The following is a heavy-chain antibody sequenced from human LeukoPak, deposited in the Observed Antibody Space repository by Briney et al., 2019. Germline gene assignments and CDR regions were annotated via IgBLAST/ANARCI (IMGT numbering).Heavy chain of an antibody. V-gene: IGHV4-61*01. CDR3: ARQAGYSYGYEGAFDI. CDR2: IYYSGST. CDR1: GGSVSSGSYY. D-gene: IGHD5-18*01. Sequence: PSETLSLTCTVSGGSVSSGSYYWSWIRQPPGKGLEWIGYIYYSGSTNYNPSLKSRVTISVDTSKNQFSLKLSSVTAADTAVYHCARQAGYSYGYEGAFDIWGQGTMVAVSS. J-gene: IGHJ3*02.